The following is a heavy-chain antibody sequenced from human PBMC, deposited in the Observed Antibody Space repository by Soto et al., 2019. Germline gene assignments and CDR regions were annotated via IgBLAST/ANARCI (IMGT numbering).Heavy chain of an antibody. V-gene: IGHV3-23*01. CDR1: GFTFSSYA. CDR2: ISGSGGST. D-gene: IGHD2-2*01. Sequence: LRLSCAASGFTFSSYAMSWVRQAPGKGLEWVSAISGSGGSTYYADSVMGRFTISRDNSKNTLYLQMNSLRAEDTAVYYCAKDLRIPAAPCYFDYWGQGTLVTVSS. J-gene: IGHJ4*02. CDR3: AKDLRIPAAPCYFDY.